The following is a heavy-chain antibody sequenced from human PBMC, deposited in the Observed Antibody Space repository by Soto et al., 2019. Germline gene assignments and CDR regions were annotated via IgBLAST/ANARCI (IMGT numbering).Heavy chain of an antibody. CDR3: ARDVFPGIAVAGTWFDP. CDR2: ISTTSSPI. J-gene: IGHJ5*02. D-gene: IGHD6-19*01. V-gene: IGHV3-48*02. CDR1: GFTFSSYS. Sequence: EVHLVESGGGLVQPGGSLRLSCAASGFTFSSYSMNWVRQAPGKGLEWVSYISTTSSPIYYADSVRGRFTISRDDAKNSLYLQLNSLRDEATAVSYCARDVFPGIAVAGTWFDPWGQGILVTVSS.